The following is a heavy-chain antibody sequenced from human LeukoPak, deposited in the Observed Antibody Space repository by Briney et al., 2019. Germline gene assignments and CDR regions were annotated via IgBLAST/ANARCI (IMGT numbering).Heavy chain of an antibody. D-gene: IGHD6-6*01. J-gene: IGHJ4*02. CDR3: AKGPRPFPYYFDY. CDR2: ISGSGGST. CDR1: GFTFSDFP. V-gene: IGHV3-23*01. Sequence: GGSLRLSCAASGFTFSDFPMSWVRQAPGKGLEWVSAISGSGGSTYYADSVKGRFTISRDNSKNTLYLQMNSLRAEDTAVYYCAKGPRPFPYYFDYWGQGTLVTVSS.